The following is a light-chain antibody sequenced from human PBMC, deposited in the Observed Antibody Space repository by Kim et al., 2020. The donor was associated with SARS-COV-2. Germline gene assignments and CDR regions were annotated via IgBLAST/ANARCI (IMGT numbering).Light chain of an antibody. CDR1: QSVSSN. Sequence: EIVMTQSPATLSVSPGERATLSCRASQSVSSNLAWYQQKPGQAPRLLIYGASTRATGIPARFSGSGSGTEFSLTISSLQSEDFAVYYCQQDNNWPPWTFGQGTMVEIK. J-gene: IGKJ1*01. V-gene: IGKV3-15*01. CDR2: GAS. CDR3: QQDNNWPPWT.